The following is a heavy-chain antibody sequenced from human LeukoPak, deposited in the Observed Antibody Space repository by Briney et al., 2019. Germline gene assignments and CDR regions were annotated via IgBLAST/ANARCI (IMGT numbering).Heavy chain of an antibody. Sequence: GASVKVSCKASGYTFTGYYMHWVRQAPGQGLEWMGWINPNSGGTNYAQKFQGRVTMTRDTSISTAYMELSRLRSDDTAVYYCARDRLIAARLFDYWGQGTLVTVSS. CDR2: INPNSGGT. V-gene: IGHV1-2*02. J-gene: IGHJ4*02. CDR3: ARDRLIAARLFDY. CDR1: GYTFTGYY. D-gene: IGHD6-6*01.